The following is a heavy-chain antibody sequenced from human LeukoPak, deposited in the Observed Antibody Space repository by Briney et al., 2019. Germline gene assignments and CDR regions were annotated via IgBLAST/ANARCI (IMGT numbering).Heavy chain of an antibody. CDR1: GGTFISYA. D-gene: IGHD2-2*01. CDR3: ARVDCSSTSCRQRNYYYYMDV. J-gene: IGHJ6*03. V-gene: IGHV1-69*05. Sequence: SVTVSCMASGGTFISYAISWVRQAPGQGLEWMGGIIPIFGTANYAQKFQGRVTITTDESTSTAYMELSSLRSEDTAVYYCARVDCSSTSCRQRNYYYYMDVWGKGTTVTVSS. CDR2: IIPIFGTA.